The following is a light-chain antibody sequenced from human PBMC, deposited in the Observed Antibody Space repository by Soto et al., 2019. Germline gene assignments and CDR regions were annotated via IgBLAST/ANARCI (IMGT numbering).Light chain of an antibody. CDR2: GAT. J-gene: IGKJ1*01. Sequence: EIVWTQSPGTLSLSPGERATLSCRASQSISNNFLTWYQKKPGQAPRLLIYGATSRATGIPDRFSGSGSGTDFNLTISRLETEDFAVYYCQQSGSSPWTFGQGTKVDIK. CDR3: QQSGSSPWT. CDR1: QSISNNF. V-gene: IGKV3-20*01.